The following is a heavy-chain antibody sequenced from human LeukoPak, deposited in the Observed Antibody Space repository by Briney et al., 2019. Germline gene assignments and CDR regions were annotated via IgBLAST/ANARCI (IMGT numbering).Heavy chain of an antibody. CDR3: ARDANLAYYDILTGPVRYFDY. CDR1: GFTFSSHS. CDR2: ISSSSSYI. J-gene: IGHJ4*02. D-gene: IGHD3-9*01. V-gene: IGHV3-21*01. Sequence: GGFLRLSCAASGFTFSSHSMNWVRQAPGKGLEWVSSISSSSSYIYYADSVKGRFTISRDNAKNSLYLQMNRLRAEDTAVYYCARDANLAYYDILTGPVRYFDYWGQGTLVTVSS.